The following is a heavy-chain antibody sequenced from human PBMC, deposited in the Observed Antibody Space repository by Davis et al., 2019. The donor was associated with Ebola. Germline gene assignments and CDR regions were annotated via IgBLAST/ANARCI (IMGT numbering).Heavy chain of an antibody. CDR3: ARDRGYSSGWYTRY. CDR1: GYTFNSYG. D-gene: IGHD6-19*01. V-gene: IGHV1-18*01. J-gene: IGHJ4*02. Sequence: AVSVNVSCKASGYTFNSYGLRWVRQPPGQGRAWMGWLSAYNGNTNYAQKLQGRVTMTTDTSTSTSYMELRSLRSDDTAVYYCARDRGYSSGWYTRYWGQGTLVTVSS. CDR2: LSAYNGNT.